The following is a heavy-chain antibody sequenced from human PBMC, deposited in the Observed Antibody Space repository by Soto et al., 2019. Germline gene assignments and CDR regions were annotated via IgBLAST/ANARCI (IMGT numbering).Heavy chain of an antibody. Sequence: QLQLQESGPGLVKPSETLSLTCTVSGGSISSSSYYWGWIRQPPGKGLAWIGSIYYSGSTYYNPSLKSRVTISVDTSKNQFSLKLSSVAAADTAVYYGARLGDFWSGSHDYWGQGTLVTVSS. CDR1: GGSISSSSYY. V-gene: IGHV4-39*01. D-gene: IGHD3-3*01. CDR2: IYYSGST. CDR3: ARLGDFWSGSHDY. J-gene: IGHJ4*02.